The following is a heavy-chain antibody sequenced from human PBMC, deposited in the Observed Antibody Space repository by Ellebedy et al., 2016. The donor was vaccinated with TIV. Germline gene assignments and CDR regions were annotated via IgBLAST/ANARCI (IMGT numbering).Heavy chain of an antibody. D-gene: IGHD5-12*01. CDR1: GGSFSGYY. Sequence: SETLSLTXAVYGGSFSGYYWSWIRQPPGKGLEWIGEINHSGSTNYNPSLKSRVTISVDTSKNQFSLKLSSVTAADTAVYYCARGRIGRGYSGYDPFDYWGQGTLVTVSS. J-gene: IGHJ4*02. CDR2: INHSGST. CDR3: ARGRIGRGYSGYDPFDY. V-gene: IGHV4-34*01.